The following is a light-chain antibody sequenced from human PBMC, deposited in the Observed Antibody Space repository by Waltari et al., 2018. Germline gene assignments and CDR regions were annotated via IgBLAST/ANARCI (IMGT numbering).Light chain of an antibody. Sequence: EIVLTQSPATLSLSPGERATLSCRASQSVSSYLAWYQQQPVKAPRLLIYDASNRATGIPARFSGSGSGTDFTLTISSLEPEDFAVDYCQQRSNWPPYTFGQGTKLEIK. V-gene: IGKV3-11*01. CDR3: QQRSNWPPYT. CDR2: DAS. J-gene: IGKJ2*01. CDR1: QSVSSY.